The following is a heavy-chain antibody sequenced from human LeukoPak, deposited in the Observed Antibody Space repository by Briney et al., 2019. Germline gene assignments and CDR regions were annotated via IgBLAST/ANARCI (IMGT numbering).Heavy chain of an antibody. J-gene: IGHJ3*02. CDR3: VKADPTKAFDI. CDR1: GFIFSNYV. CDR2: ITSKGGST. V-gene: IGHV3-64D*06. D-gene: IGHD2-8*01. Sequence: GGSLRLSCSASGFIFSNYVMHWARQAPGRGLEYVSAITSKGGSTHYADSVKGRFTISRDNSKNTLFLQMSSLRAEDTAVYYCVKADPTKAFDIWGQGTMVTVSS.